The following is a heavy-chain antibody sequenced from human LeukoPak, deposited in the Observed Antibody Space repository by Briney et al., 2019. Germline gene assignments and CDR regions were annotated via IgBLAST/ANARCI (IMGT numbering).Heavy chain of an antibody. V-gene: IGHV1-46*01. J-gene: IGHJ6*03. D-gene: IGHD1-26*01. Sequence: AASVKVSCKASGYTFTSNKIHWVRQAPGQGLEWMGIISPSSGSARQAQKFQGRVTMTRDMSTSTVHMELSSLRSEDTAVYYCAKEGGRYGDMDVWGKGTTFTVSS. CDR1: GYTFTSNK. CDR3: AKEGGRYGDMDV. CDR2: ISPSSGSA.